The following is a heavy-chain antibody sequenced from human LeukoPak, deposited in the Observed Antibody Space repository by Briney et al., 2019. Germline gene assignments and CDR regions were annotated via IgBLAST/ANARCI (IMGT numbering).Heavy chain of an antibody. V-gene: IGHV4-4*07. CDR3: ARGSSGWYSIDY. CDR2: IYSSGST. D-gene: IGHD6-19*01. CDR1: GGSISTYY. J-gene: IGHJ4*02. Sequence: SETLSLTCSVSGGSISTYYWSWIRQPAGKGLEWIGRIYSSGSTNYNPSLQSRVTMSVDTSKNQFSLKLSSVTAADTAVYYCARGSSGWYSIDYWGQGTLVTVSS.